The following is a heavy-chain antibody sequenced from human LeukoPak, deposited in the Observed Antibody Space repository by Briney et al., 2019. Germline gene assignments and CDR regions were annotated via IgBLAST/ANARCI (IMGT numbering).Heavy chain of an antibody. CDR3: ARALNDAFDI. CDR2: ITSSGSAV. V-gene: IGHV3-11*04. Sequence: GGSLRLSCAASGFTFSDYYLIWIRQAPGEGLEWLSYITSSGSAVYYADSVKGRFTISRDNAKNSLYLRMNSLRAEDTAVYYCARALNDAFDIWGQGTMLIVSS. CDR1: GFTFSDYY. J-gene: IGHJ3*02.